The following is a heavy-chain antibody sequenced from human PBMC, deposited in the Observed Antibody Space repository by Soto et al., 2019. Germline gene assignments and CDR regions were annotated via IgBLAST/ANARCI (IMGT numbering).Heavy chain of an antibody. CDR3: ARDYGDYPPTYYYYYGMDV. J-gene: IGHJ6*02. D-gene: IGHD4-17*01. V-gene: IGHV1-18*01. CDR2: ISAYNGNT. Sequence: ASVKVSCKASGYAFTSYGISWVRQAPGQGLEWMGWISAYNGNTNYAQKLQGRVTMTTDTSTSTAYMELRSLRSDDTAVYYCARDYGDYPPTYYYYYGMDVWGQGTTVTVSS. CDR1: GYAFTSYG.